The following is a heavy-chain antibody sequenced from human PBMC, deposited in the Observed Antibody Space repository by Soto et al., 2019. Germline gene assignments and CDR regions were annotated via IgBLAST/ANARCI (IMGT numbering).Heavy chain of an antibody. CDR1: GGSIIRSNW. CDR3: ARDSGYSYGFLYV. Sequence: SETLSLTCAVSGGSIIRSNWWSFVRQPPGKGLEWIGEIYHSGSTNYNPSLKSRVTISVDKSKNQFSLKLSSVTAADTAVYYCARDSGYSYGFLYVWGQGTTVTVSS. CDR2: IYHSGST. V-gene: IGHV4-4*02. J-gene: IGHJ6*02. D-gene: IGHD5-18*01.